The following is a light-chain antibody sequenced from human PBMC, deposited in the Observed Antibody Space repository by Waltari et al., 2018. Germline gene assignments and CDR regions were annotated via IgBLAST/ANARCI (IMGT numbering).Light chain of an antibody. CDR2: VNSAGSH. CDR1: SGHSGNV. J-gene: IGLJ3*02. CDR3: QTGGHGTWV. V-gene: IGLV4-69*01. Sequence: QLVLTQSPSASASLGASVKLTRTLSSGHSGNVIAWLPQQPEKGPRFLMKVNSAGSHRKGDEIPDRFSGSSSGAERYLSISSLQSEDEADYFCQTGGHGTWVFGGGTKLTVL.